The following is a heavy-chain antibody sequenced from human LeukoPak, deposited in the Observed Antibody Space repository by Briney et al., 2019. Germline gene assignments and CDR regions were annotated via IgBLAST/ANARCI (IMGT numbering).Heavy chain of an antibody. Sequence: PGGSLRLSCAASGFTFDDYGMSWVRQAPGKGLEWVSGINWNGGSTGYADSVKGRFTISRDNAKNSLYLQMNSLRAEDMALYYCAKARVGAEDYEAFDIWGQGTMVTVSS. CDR1: GFTFDDYG. D-gene: IGHD4-17*01. CDR3: AKARVGAEDYEAFDI. V-gene: IGHV3-20*04. CDR2: INWNGGST. J-gene: IGHJ3*02.